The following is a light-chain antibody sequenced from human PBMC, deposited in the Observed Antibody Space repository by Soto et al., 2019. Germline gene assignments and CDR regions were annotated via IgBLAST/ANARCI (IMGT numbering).Light chain of an antibody. CDR3: QQYNTYSRT. V-gene: IGKV1-5*03. CDR1: QSISSW. J-gene: IGKJ1*01. Sequence: DIQMTQSPSTLSASVGDRVTITFRASQSISSWLVWYQQKPGKAPKLLIYKASSLESGVPSRFSGSGSGTEFTLTISSLQPDDFATYYCQQYNTYSRTFGQGTKVEIK. CDR2: KAS.